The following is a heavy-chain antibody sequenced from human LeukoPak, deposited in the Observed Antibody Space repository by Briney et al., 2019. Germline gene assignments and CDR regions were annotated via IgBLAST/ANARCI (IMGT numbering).Heavy chain of an antibody. Sequence: PGRSLRLSCAASGFTFSSYSMNWVRQAPGKGLEWVSSISSSSSYIYYADSVKGRFTISRDNAKNSLYLQMNSLRAEDTAVYYCARAGYYDFWSGYSWFDYWGQGTLVTVSS. V-gene: IGHV3-21*01. J-gene: IGHJ4*02. CDR2: ISSSSSYI. CDR3: ARAGYYDFWSGYSWFDY. CDR1: GFTFSSYS. D-gene: IGHD3-3*01.